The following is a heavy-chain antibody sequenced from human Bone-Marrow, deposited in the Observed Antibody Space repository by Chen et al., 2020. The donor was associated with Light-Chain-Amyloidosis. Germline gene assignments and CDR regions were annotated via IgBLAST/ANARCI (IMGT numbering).Heavy chain of an antibody. D-gene: IGHD5-12*01. CDR1: GYTFPTYW. CDR3: ARRRDGYNFDY. V-gene: IGHV5-51*01. J-gene: IGHJ4*02. Sequence: EVQLDQSGPAVKKPGASLKISCKGSGYTFPTYWIGWVRQMPGKGLEWMGVIYPDDSDARYSPSFEGQVTISADKSITTAYLQWRSLKASDTAMYYCARRRDGYNFDYWGQGTLVTVSS. CDR2: IYPDDSDA.